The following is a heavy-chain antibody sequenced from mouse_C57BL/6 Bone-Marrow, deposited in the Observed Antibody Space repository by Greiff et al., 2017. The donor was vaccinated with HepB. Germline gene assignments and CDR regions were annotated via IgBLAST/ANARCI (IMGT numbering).Heavy chain of an antibody. CDR2: IHPNSGST. Sequence: QVQLQQPGAELVKPGASVKLSCKASGYTFTSYWMHWVKQRPGQGLEWIGMIHPNSGSTNYNEKFKSKATLTVDKSSSTAYMQLSSLTSEDSAVYYCARGENYSTFYAMDYWGQGTSVTVSS. CDR1: GYTFTSYW. D-gene: IGHD2-5*01. J-gene: IGHJ4*01. CDR3: ARGENYSTFYAMDY. V-gene: IGHV1-64*01.